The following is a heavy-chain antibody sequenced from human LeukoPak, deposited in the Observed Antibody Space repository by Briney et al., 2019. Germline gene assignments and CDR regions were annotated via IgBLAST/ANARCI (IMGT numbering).Heavy chain of an antibody. J-gene: IGHJ4*02. CDR1: GYTFTSYG. CDR2: ISAYNGNT. D-gene: IGHD6-19*01. Sequence: ASVKVSCKASGYTFTSYGISWVRQAPGQGLEWMGWISAYNGNTNYAQKLQGRVTKTTDTSTSTAYMELRSLRSDDTAVYYCARQGIAVAGAVSRTIDYWGQGTLVTVSS. V-gene: IGHV1-18*01. CDR3: ARQGIAVAGAVSRTIDY.